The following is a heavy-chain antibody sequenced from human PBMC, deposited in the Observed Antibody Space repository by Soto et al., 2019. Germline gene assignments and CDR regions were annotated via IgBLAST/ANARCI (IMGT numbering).Heavy chain of an antibody. CDR1: GYSISSSNW. Sequence: PSDTLSLTCAVSGYSISSSNWWGWIRQPPGKGLEWIGYIYYSGSTYYNPSLKSRVTMSVDTSKNQFSLKLSSVTAVDTAVYYCARSAVTITSVGYFDYWGQGTLVTVSS. J-gene: IGHJ4*02. D-gene: IGHD4-17*01. CDR2: IYYSGST. CDR3: ARSAVTITSVGYFDY. V-gene: IGHV4-28*01.